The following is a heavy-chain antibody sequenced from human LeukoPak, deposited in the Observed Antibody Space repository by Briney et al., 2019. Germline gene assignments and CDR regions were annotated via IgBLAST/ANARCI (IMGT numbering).Heavy chain of an antibody. CDR1: GYTFTSYG. CDR3: ARAMLVVVTPYDAFDI. J-gene: IGHJ3*02. D-gene: IGHD3-22*01. CDR2: ISAYNGNT. Sequence: PGASVKVSCKASGYTFTSYGISWVRQAPGQGLEWMGWISAYNGNTNYAKKLQGRVTMTTDTSTSTAYMELRSLRSDDTAVYYCARAMLVVVTPYDAFDIWGQGTMVTVS. V-gene: IGHV1-18*01.